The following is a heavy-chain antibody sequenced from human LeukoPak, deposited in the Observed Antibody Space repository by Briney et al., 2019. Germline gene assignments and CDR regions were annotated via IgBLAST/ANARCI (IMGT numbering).Heavy chain of an antibody. V-gene: IGHV1-18*01. D-gene: IGHD6-13*01. CDR3: ARGRDSSSWAAFIS. Sequence: ASVKVSCKASGYTFTSYGISWVRQAPGQGLEWMGWISAYNGNTNYAQKLQGRVTMTTDTSTSTAYMELSSLRSEDTAVYYCARGRDSSSWAAFISWGQGTLVTVSS. CDR1: GYTFTSYG. J-gene: IGHJ5*02. CDR2: ISAYNGNT.